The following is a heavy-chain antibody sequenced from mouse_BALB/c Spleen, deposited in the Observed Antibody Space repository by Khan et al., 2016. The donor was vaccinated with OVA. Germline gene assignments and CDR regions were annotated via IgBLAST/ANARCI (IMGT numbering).Heavy chain of an antibody. Sequence: EVQLQESGPGLVKPSQSLSLTCSVTGYSITSGYYWNWIRQFPGNTLEWMGYINYGGNINYNPSLKNRISITRDTSKNQFFLRLISVTTEDSATYYCTRGGRGFDYWGQGTLVTVSA. V-gene: IGHV3-6*02. CDR3: TRGGRGFDY. CDR1: GYSITSGYY. CDR2: INYGGNI. J-gene: IGHJ3*01. D-gene: IGHD3-1*01.